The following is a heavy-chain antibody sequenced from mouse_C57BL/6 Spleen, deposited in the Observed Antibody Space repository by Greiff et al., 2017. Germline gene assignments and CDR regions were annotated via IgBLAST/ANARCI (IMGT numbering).Heavy chain of an antibody. V-gene: IGHV1-26*01. D-gene: IGHD2-4*01. CDR2: INPNNGGT. CDR1: GYTFTDYY. CDR3: AREGLRRGYYFDY. Sequence: VQLQQSGPELVKPGASVKISCKASGYTFTDYYMNWVKQSHGKSLEWIGDINPNNGGTSYNQKFKGKATLTVDKSSSTAYMERRSLTSEDSAVYYCAREGLRRGYYFDYWGQGTTLTVSS. J-gene: IGHJ2*01.